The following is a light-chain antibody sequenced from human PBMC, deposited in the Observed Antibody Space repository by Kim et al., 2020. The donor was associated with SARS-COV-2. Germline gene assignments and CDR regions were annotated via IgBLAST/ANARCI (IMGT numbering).Light chain of an antibody. CDR2: DDS. CDR1: NIGLKS. CDR3: QVWHRSGEQVA. V-gene: IGLV3-21*02. J-gene: IGLJ2*01. Sequence: SYELTQPPSVSVAPGETARIACGGDNIGLKSVHWYQQKAGQAPVLVVHDDSDRPSGIPERFSGSNSGDTATLIISRVEVRDEADYYCQVWHRSGEQVAFGEGTQLTVL.